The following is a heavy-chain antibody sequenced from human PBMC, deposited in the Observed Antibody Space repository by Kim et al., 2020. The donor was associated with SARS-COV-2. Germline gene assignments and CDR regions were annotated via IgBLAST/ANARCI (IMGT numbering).Heavy chain of an antibody. CDR1: GFIFNDYE. V-gene: IGHV3-9*01. CDR2: VTWNGGSV. Sequence: GGSLRLSCATSGFIFNDYEMHWVRQAPGKGLEWVSGVTWNGGSVSYADSVKGRFTISRDNANNSLYLQMNSLRPEDTALYYCAIAKWLGYYYGMDVWGQGTTVTVSS. CDR3: AIAKWLGYYYGMDV. D-gene: IGHD3-22*01. J-gene: IGHJ6*02.